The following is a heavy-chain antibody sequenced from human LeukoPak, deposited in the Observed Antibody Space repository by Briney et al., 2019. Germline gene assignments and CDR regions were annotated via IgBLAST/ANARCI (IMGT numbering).Heavy chain of an antibody. V-gene: IGHV4-4*09. Sequence: SETLSLTCTVSGVSMSAYQWSWVRQSPEKGLEWLGCINTKGETSYNPSLKSRVTTSVDTSKSQFSLRLTSVTAADTAVYYCATSNDAKIAPFDHWGQGAPVTVSS. CDR1: GVSMSAYQ. CDR3: ATSNDAKIAPFDH. J-gene: IGHJ4*02. D-gene: IGHD2-21*01. CDR2: INTKGET.